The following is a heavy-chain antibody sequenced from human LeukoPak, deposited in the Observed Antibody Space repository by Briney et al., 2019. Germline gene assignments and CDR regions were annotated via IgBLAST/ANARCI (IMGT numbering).Heavy chain of an antibody. J-gene: IGHJ4*02. CDR2: INPSGGST. CDR1: GYTFTSFY. CDR3: ARDESGYDSSDY. Sequence: ASVKVSCKASGYTFTSFYMHWVRQAPGQGLEWMGIINPSGGSTSYAQKFQGRVTMTRDTSTSTVYMELSSLRSEDTAVYYCARDESGYDSSDYWGQGTLVTVSS. V-gene: IGHV1-46*01. D-gene: IGHD3-22*01.